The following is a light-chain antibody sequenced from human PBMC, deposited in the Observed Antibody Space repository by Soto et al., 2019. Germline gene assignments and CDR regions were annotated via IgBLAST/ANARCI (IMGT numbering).Light chain of an antibody. V-gene: IGLV1-47*02. J-gene: IGLJ3*02. CDR1: SSNVGNHF. Sequence: QSGLTQPPSASGTPGQRVTISCSGSSSNVGNHFVYWYQHLPGTAPRLLIYNSDQRPSRVPDRFSGSKSGASASLAISGLRADDAGDYYCATWDDSLSGRVFGGGTKVTVL. CDR2: NSD. CDR3: ATWDDSLSGRV.